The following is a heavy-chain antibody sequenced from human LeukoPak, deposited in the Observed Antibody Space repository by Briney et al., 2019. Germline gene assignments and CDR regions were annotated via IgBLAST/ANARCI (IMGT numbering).Heavy chain of an antibody. CDR2: INPKSGAT. CDR1: GYTFTDYY. J-gene: IGHJ3*02. CDR3: ARTPLHSDLGAFDI. V-gene: IGHV1-2*06. D-gene: IGHD2-15*01. Sequence: GASVKVSCKASGYTFTDYYIHWARQAPGQGLEWMGRINPKSGATNYAQTSQGSVTLTRDTSISTAYMELSSLRSDDTAVYYCARTPLHSDLGAFDIWGQGTMVTISS.